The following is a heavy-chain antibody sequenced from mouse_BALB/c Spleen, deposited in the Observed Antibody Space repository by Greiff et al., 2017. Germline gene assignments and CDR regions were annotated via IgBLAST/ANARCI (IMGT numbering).Heavy chain of an antibody. CDR1: GYTFTSYW. D-gene: IGHD2-1*01. J-gene: IGHJ3*01. Sequence: VQLQQSGTVLARPGASVKMSCKASGYTFTSYWMHWVKQRPGQGLEWIGAIYPGNSDTSYNQKFKGKAKLTAVTSTSTAYMELSSLTNEDSAVYYCTRGGIYYGNSVCADWGQGTLVTVSA. V-gene: IGHV1-5*01. CDR3: TRGGIYYGNSVCAD. CDR2: IYPGNSDT.